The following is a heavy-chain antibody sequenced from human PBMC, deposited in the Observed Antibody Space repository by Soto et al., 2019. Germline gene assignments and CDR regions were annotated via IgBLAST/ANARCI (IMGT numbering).Heavy chain of an antibody. CDR3: AKQAAAPIGPQNYYYYYGMAV. CDR1: GYSFTSYW. J-gene: IGHJ6*02. Sequence: GESLKLSCKGSGYSFTSYWISWVGQMPGKGLEWMGRIDPSDSYTNYSPSFQGHVTISADKSISTAYLQWSSLKASDTAVYYCAKQAAAPIGPQNYYYYYGMAVWGQGTTVTVSS. D-gene: IGHD6-25*01. V-gene: IGHV5-10-1*01. CDR2: IDPSDSYT.